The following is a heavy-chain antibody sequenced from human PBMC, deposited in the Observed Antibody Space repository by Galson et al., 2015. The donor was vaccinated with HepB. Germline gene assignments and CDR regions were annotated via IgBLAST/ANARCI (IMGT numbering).Heavy chain of an antibody. J-gene: IGHJ4*02. Sequence: SETLSLTCTVSGDSITSDSSSWAWIRQPPGEGLEWIANVSYTGSAYYNPSLKSRLTISVDTSKRQLSLRLPSVTAADAAVYYCARLGRIAEGGTEFDSWGQGTQVTVSS. CDR3: ARLGRIAEGGTEFDS. D-gene: IGHD6-19*01. V-gene: IGHV4-39*01. CDR2: VSYTGSA. CDR1: GDSITSDSSS.